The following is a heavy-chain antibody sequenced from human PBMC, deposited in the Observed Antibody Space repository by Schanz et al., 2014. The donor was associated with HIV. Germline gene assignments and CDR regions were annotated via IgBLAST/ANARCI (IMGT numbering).Heavy chain of an antibody. CDR2: IYYDGTNK. J-gene: IGHJ4*02. D-gene: IGHD2-2*01. V-gene: IGHV3-30*02. CDR3: ARDGARTSHWGF. CDR1: GFTFDSYG. Sequence: VKLLESGGGLVQPGGSLRLSCAASGFTFDSYGMHWVRQAPGKGLEWAALIYYDGTNKYYTDSVKGRFTISRDNSKNTLYLQMNSLGVEDTAVYFCARDGARTSHWGFWGQGTLVTVSS.